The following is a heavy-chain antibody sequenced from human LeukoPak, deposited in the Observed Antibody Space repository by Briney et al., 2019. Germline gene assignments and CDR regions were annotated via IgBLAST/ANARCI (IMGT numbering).Heavy chain of an antibody. CDR2: IYYSGYT. D-gene: IGHD1-26*01. V-gene: IGHV4-59*01. CDR3: ARYKGSYLYYFDY. Sequence: SETLSLTCTVSGGSLTKYDWTWIRQPPGKALEFIGYIYYSGYTNYNPSLKSRLTMSRDTSKNQFSLRLSSVTAADTAVYYCARYKGSYLYYFDYWGQGTLVTVSS. J-gene: IGHJ4*02. CDR1: GGSLTKYD.